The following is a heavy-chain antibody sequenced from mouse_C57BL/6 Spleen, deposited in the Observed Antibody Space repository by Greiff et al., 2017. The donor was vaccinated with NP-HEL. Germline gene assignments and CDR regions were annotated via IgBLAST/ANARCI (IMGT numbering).Heavy chain of an antibody. Sequence: EVQLQQSGAELVRPGASVKLSCTASGFNIKDYYMHWVKQRPEQGLEWIGRIDPEDGDTEYAPKFQGKATMTVDTYSNTTYLQLSSLTSEDTAVYYCTRRTGYFDVWGTRTTVTVSS. CDR2: IDPEDGDT. J-gene: IGHJ1*03. V-gene: IGHV14-1*01. CDR3: TRRTGYFDV. CDR1: GFNIKDYY.